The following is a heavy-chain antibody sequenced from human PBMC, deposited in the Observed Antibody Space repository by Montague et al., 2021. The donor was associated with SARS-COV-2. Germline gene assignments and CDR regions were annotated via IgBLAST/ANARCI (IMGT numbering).Heavy chain of an antibody. CDR2: TYYRSKWYN. J-gene: IGHJ4*02. CDR1: GDSVSRNSAA. D-gene: IGHD3-10*01. CDR3: ARAGSLGNFDY. Sequence: CAISGDSVSRNSAAWNWNRQSPSRGLEWLGMTYYRSKWYNDYAVSVKSRVTINPDTSKNQFSLQLNSVTPEDSAVYYCARAGSLGNFDYWGQGTLVTVSS. V-gene: IGHV6-1*01.